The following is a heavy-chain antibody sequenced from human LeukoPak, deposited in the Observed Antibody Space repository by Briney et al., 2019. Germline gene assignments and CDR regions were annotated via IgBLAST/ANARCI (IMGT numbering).Heavy chain of an antibody. Sequence: PGGSLRLSCAASGFTFSSYAMSWVRQAPGKGLEWVSAISGSGGSTYYADSVKGRFTISRDNSKNMLYLQMNSLRAEDTAVYYCARDPGYPYCSSTSCYYWGQGTLVTVSS. V-gene: IGHV3-23*01. CDR2: ISGSGGST. D-gene: IGHD2-2*01. CDR1: GFTFSSYA. CDR3: ARDPGYPYCSSTSCYY. J-gene: IGHJ4*02.